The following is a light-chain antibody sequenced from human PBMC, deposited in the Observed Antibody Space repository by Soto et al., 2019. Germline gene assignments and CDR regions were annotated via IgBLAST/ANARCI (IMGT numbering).Light chain of an antibody. V-gene: IGLV2-8*01. CDR3: CSYGGRYNYV. CDR2: EVS. CDR1: STDVGGYNY. J-gene: IGLJ1*01. Sequence: QSALTQPPSAAGSHGQSVTISCSGPSTDVGGYNYVSWYQQYPGKAPKLMIYEVSKRPSGVPDRFSGSKSGNTASLTVSGLQAEDEDDHYRCSYGGRYNYVFGTGPKLTVL.